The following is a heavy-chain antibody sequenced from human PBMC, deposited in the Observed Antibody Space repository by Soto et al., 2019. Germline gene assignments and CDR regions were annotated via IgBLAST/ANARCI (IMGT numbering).Heavy chain of an antibody. CDR1: GGSFSGYY. D-gene: IGHD3-10*01. CDR3: ARGLLVRGVITRHYMDV. J-gene: IGHJ6*03. V-gene: IGHV4-34*01. CDR2: INHSGST. Sequence: TSETLSLTCAVYGGSFSGYYWSWIRQPPGKGLEWIGEINHSGSTNYNPSLKSRVTISVDTSKNQFSLKLSSVTAADTAVYYCARGLLVRGVITRHYMDVWGKGTTVTVSS.